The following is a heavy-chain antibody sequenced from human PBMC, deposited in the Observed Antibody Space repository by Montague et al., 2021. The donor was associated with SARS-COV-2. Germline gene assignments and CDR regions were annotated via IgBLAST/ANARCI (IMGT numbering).Heavy chain of an antibody. CDR1: GGSFSGYY. CDR2: INHSGST. Sequence: SETLSLTCAVYGGSFSGYYWSWIRQPPGKGLEWIGEINHSGSTXXXPSXXXRVTISVETSKNQFSLKLSSVTAADTAVYYCTREGYQVLWSDYYYYGMDVWGQGTTVTVSS. J-gene: IGHJ6*02. D-gene: IGHD2-2*01. CDR3: TREGYQVLWSDYYYYGMDV. V-gene: IGHV4-34*01.